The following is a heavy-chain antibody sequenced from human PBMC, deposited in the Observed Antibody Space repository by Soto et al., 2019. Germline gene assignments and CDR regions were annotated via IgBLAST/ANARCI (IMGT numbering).Heavy chain of an antibody. CDR1: GFTFDDYA. D-gene: IGHD2-2*01. V-gene: IGHV3-9*01. Sequence: GGSLRLSCAASGFTFDDYAMHWVRQAPGKGLEWVSGISWNCGSIGYADSVKGRFTISRDNAKNSLYLQMNSLRAEDTALYYCAKLGYCSSTSCYAPYYYYGMDVWGQGTTVTVS. CDR3: AKLGYCSSTSCYAPYYYYGMDV. J-gene: IGHJ6*02. CDR2: ISWNCGSI.